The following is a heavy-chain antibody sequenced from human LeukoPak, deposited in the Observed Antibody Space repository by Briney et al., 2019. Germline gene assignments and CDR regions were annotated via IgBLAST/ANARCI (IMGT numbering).Heavy chain of an antibody. Sequence: PSETLSLTCTVSGGSISNYYWSWTRQPAGKGLEWIGRIYSSGSTEYNPSLKSRVTMSVDTSKNQFSLKLSSVTAADTAVYYCARDPSTVAGYFDYWGQGTLVTVSS. D-gene: IGHD6-19*01. CDR1: GGSISNYY. V-gene: IGHV4-4*07. J-gene: IGHJ4*02. CDR2: IYSSGST. CDR3: ARDPSTVAGYFDY.